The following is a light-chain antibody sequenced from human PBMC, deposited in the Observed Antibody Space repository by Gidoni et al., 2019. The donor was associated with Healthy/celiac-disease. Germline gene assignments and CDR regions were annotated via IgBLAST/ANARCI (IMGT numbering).Light chain of an antibody. V-gene: IGKV3-11*01. CDR3: QQRSNWPSLT. CDR1: QSVSSY. J-gene: IGKJ4*01. CDR2: DAS. Sequence: EIVLTQSPAPLSLSPGERATLSCRASQSVSSYLAWYQQKPGQAPRLLIYDASNRATGSPARFSGSGSGTDFTLTISSLEPEDVAVYYCQQRSNWPSLTFGGGTKVEIK.